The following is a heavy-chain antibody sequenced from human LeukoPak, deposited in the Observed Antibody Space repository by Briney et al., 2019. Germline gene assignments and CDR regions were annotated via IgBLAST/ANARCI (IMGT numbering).Heavy chain of an antibody. CDR1: GFTFSSYW. CDR3: ARDPWGTVTDAFDI. D-gene: IGHD4-17*01. V-gene: IGHV3-7*01. Sequence: GGSLRLSCAASGFTFSSYWMSWVRQAPGKGLEWVANIKQDGSEKYYVDSVKGRFTISRDNAKNSLCLQMNSLRAEDTAVYYCARDPWGTVTDAFDIWGQGTMVTVSS. CDR2: IKQDGSEK. J-gene: IGHJ3*02.